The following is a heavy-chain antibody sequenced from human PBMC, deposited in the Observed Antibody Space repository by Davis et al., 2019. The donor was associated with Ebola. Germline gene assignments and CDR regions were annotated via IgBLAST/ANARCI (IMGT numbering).Heavy chain of an antibody. CDR3: ARDLPAVAGTELYYYYYGMDV. J-gene: IGHJ6*02. D-gene: IGHD6-19*01. V-gene: IGHV3-7*03. CDR2: IKQDGSEK. Sequence: GESLKISCAASGFTFSSYWMSWVRQAPGKGLEWVANIKQDGSEKYYVDSVKGRFTISRDNAKNSLYLQMNSLRAEDTAVYYCARDLPAVAGTELYYYYYGMDVWGQGTTVTVSS. CDR1: GFTFSSYW.